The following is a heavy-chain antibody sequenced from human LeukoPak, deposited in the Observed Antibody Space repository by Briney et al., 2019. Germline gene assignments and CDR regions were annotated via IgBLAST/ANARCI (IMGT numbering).Heavy chain of an antibody. D-gene: IGHD3-9*01. CDR1: GYTFTGYY. CDR3: ARNFDMKGFDP. J-gene: IGHJ5*02. CDR2: INSGSGFT. Sequence: ASVKVSCKASGYTFTGYYMNWVRQAPGQGLEWMGWINSGSGFTKYAQKFQGRVTMTRDTSITAVYMDLTRLTSDDTAVYYCARNFDMKGFDPWGQGTLVTVSS. V-gene: IGHV1-2*02.